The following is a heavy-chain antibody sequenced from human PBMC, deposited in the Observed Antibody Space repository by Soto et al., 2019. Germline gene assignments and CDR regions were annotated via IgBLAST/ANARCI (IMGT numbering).Heavy chain of an antibody. V-gene: IGHV4-31*03. Sequence: QVQLQESGPGLVKPSQTLSLTCTVSGGSISSGGYYWSWIRQHPGKGLEWIGYIYYSGSTYYNPSLKSRVTISVDTSKNQFSLKLSSVTAADTAVYYCARGGSFITMVRGVHFDYWGQGTLVTVSS. D-gene: IGHD3-10*01. CDR3: ARGGSFITMVRGVHFDY. CDR2: IYYSGST. CDR1: GGSISSGGYY. J-gene: IGHJ4*02.